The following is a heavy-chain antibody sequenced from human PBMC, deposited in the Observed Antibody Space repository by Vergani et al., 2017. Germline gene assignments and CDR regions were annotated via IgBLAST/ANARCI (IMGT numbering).Heavy chain of an antibody. CDR2: INTNTGNP. V-gene: IGHV7-4-1*02. J-gene: IGHJ6*03. Sequence: QVQLVQSGSELKKPGASVKVSCTASGYTFTSYAMNWVRQAPGQGLEWMGWINTNTGNPTYAQGFTGRFVFSLATSVSTAYLQISSLKAEDTAVYYCARAGYLVVPAALGYYYYYMDVWGKGTTVTVSS. D-gene: IGHD2-2*01. CDR1: GYTFTSYA. CDR3: ARAGYLVVPAALGYYYYYMDV.